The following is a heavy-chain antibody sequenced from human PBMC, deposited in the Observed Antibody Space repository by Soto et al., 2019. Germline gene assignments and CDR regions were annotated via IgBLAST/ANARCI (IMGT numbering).Heavy chain of an antibody. D-gene: IGHD2-8*01. CDR2: IIPIFGTA. J-gene: IGHJ4*02. CDR1: GGTFSSYA. CDR3: AKDLMVAPGDYFAY. Sequence: QVQLVQSGAEVKKPGSSVKVSCKASGGTFSSYAISWVRQAPGQGLEWMGGIIPIFGTANYAQKFQGRVTITADESTSTAYMELSSLRSEDTAVYYCAKDLMVAPGDYFAYWGQGTLVTVSS. V-gene: IGHV1-69*01.